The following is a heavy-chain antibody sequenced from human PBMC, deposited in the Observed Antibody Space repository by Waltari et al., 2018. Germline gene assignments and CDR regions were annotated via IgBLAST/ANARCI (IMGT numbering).Heavy chain of an antibody. D-gene: IGHD2-2*01. CDR3: ARGIELCCSSETDV. CDR2: INHSGST. Sequence: QVQLQQWGAGLLKPSETLSLTCAVYGGSFSGYYWSWIRQPPGKGLEWIGEINHSGSTNYNPSLKSRVTISVDTSKNQFSLKLSSVTAADTAVYYCARGIELCCSSETDVWGKGTTVTVSS. V-gene: IGHV4-34*01. J-gene: IGHJ6*04. CDR1: GGSFSGYY.